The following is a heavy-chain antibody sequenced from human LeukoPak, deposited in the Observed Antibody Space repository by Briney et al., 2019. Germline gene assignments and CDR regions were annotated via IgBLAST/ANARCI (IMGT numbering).Heavy chain of an antibody. CDR2: IDGSGSNT. CDR1: GFTFVNYA. Sequence: GGSLRLSCAASGFTFVNYAMSWVRQAPGKGLEWVSTIDGSGSNTHYADSVKGRFTMSRDNSKNTLNLQMNSLRAEDTAVYYCAKEQGYSYGYIEYWGQGTLVTVSS. J-gene: IGHJ4*02. CDR3: AKEQGYSYGYIEY. D-gene: IGHD5-18*01. V-gene: IGHV3-23*01.